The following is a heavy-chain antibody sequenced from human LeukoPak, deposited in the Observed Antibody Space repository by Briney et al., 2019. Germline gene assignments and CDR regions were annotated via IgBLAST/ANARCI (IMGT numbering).Heavy chain of an antibody. Sequence: PGGSLRLSCAASGFSFSNYWMSWVRQAPGKGLEWVANIKQDGSEKYYVDSEKGRFTISSDNAKNSLYLQMNNLRAEDTAVYYCARPRQMTTVTSFDYWGQGTLVTVSS. J-gene: IGHJ4*02. CDR1: GFSFSNYW. CDR3: ARPRQMTTVTSFDY. V-gene: IGHV3-7*03. CDR2: IKQDGSEK. D-gene: IGHD4-17*01.